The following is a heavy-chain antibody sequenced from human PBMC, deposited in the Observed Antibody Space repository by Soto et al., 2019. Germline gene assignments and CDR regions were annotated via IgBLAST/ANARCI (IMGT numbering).Heavy chain of an antibody. CDR1: GYSFTSHW. CDR2: IYPSDSDI. Sequence: GESLKISCKTSGYSFTSHWIAWVRQMPGKGLEWMGIIYPSDSDIRYRPSFQGQVTISVDKSISTAYLQWSSLKASDTATYYCARQDYSNYRGGMDVWGQGTTVTVSS. V-gene: IGHV5-51*01. J-gene: IGHJ6*02. D-gene: IGHD2-2*01. CDR3: ARQDYSNYRGGMDV.